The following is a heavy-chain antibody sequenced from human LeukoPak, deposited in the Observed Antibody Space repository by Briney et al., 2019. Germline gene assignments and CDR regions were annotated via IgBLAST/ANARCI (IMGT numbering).Heavy chain of an antibody. V-gene: IGHV4-59*08. Sequence: SETLSLTRTVSGGSISSYYWSWIRQPPGKGLEWIGYIYYSGSTNYNPSLKSRLTISVDTSKNQFSLKLSSVTAADTAVYYCARQGTSQYAFDIWGQGTMVTVSS. CDR1: GGSISSYY. J-gene: IGHJ3*02. CDR2: IYYSGST. CDR3: ARQGTSQYAFDI. D-gene: IGHD3-10*01.